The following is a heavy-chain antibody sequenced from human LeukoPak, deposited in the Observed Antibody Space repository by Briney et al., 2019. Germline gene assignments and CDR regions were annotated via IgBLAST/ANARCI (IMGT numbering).Heavy chain of an antibody. J-gene: IGHJ4*02. Sequence: SETLSLTCTVSGGSISSSSYYWGWIRPPPGQGLEWIGSIYYSGSTYYNPSLKSRVTISVDTSKNQFSLKLSSVTAADTAVYYCARSRTGTTRFLDYWGQGTLVTVSS. CDR1: GGSISSSSYY. CDR3: ARSRTGTTRFLDY. V-gene: IGHV4-39*01. CDR2: IYYSGST. D-gene: IGHD1-1*01.